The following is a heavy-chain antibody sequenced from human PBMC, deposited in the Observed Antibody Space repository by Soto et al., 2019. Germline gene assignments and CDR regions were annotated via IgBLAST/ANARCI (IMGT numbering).Heavy chain of an antibody. CDR3: ARGFPYYYDSSGYLRFDP. J-gene: IGHJ5*02. CDR1: GYTFTSYD. D-gene: IGHD3-22*01. CDR2: MNPNSGNT. Sequence: GASVKVSCKASGYTFTSYDINWVRQATGQGLEWMGWMNPNSGNTGYAQEFQGRVTMTRNTSISTAYMELSSLRSEDTAVYYCARGFPYYYDSSGYLRFDPWGQGTLVTVSS. V-gene: IGHV1-8*01.